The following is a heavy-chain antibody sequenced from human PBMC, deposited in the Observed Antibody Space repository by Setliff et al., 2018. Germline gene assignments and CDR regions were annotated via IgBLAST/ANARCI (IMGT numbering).Heavy chain of an antibody. J-gene: IGHJ6*03. Sequence: SETLSLTCSVSGGSINRDYWNWIRQPPGKGLEWIGYIHYSGNTNYNPSLKSRVTISVDTSKNQFSLKLSAVTAADTALYYCMSTPSGTYSTYYYYYNMDVWGKGTQVTVSS. CDR1: GGSINRDY. D-gene: IGHD3-10*01. V-gene: IGHV4-59*08. CDR2: IHYSGNT. CDR3: MSTPSGTYSTYYYYYNMDV.